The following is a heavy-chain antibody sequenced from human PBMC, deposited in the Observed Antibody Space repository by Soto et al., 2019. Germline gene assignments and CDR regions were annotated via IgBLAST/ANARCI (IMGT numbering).Heavy chain of an antibody. J-gene: IGHJ4*02. D-gene: IGHD3-9*01. Sequence: GGSLRLSCAASGFTVSINYMSWVRQAPGKGLEWVSVIYSGGSTYYADSVKGRFTISRDNSKNTLYLQMNSLRAEDTAVYYCARRYVDWLGSPFDYWGQGTLVTVSS. V-gene: IGHV3-66*04. CDR2: IYSGGST. CDR3: ARRYVDWLGSPFDY. CDR1: GFTVSINY.